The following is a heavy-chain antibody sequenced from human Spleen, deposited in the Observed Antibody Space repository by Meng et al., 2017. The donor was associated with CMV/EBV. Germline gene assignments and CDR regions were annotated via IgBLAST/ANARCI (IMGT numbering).Heavy chain of an antibody. V-gene: IGHV4-34*01. CDR3: ATMVRGAHLDV. J-gene: IGHJ6*02. Sequence: SETLSLTRAVYGGSFSGYYWSWIRQPPGKGLEWIGEINHSGSTNYNPSLKSRVTISVDTSKNQFSLKLSSVTAADTAVYYCATMVRGAHLDVWGQGTTVTVSS. CDR2: INHSGST. D-gene: IGHD3-10*01. CDR1: GGSFSGYY.